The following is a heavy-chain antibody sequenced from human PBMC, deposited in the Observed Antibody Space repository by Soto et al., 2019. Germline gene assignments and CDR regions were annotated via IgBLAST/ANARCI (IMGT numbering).Heavy chain of an antibody. Sequence: QVQLQESGPGLVKPSQTLSLTCSVSGGSISSGDYYWSWIRQPPGKGLEWIAYIYYSGIIYYNPSLKSRGSMARDTSKNQVFLTLDSVTAADTAVYYCAREVGEVDYSSSSDAFDIWGQGTMVTVSS. V-gene: IGHV4-30-4*01. CDR2: IYYSGII. CDR3: AREVGEVDYSSSSDAFDI. CDR1: GGSISSGDYY. J-gene: IGHJ3*02. D-gene: IGHD6-6*01.